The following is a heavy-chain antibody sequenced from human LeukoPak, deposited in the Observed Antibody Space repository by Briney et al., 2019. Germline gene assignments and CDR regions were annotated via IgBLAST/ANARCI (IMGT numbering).Heavy chain of an antibody. CDR3: ARDSSYYDSSGYFDY. Sequence: GGSLRLSCAASGFTFSSYAMSWVRQAPGKGLEWVSAISGSGGSTYYADSVKGRFTISRDNSKNTLYLQMNSLRAEDTAVYYCARDSSYYDSSGYFDYRGQGTLVTVSS. D-gene: IGHD3-22*01. CDR1: GFTFSSYA. CDR2: ISGSGGST. J-gene: IGHJ4*02. V-gene: IGHV3-23*01.